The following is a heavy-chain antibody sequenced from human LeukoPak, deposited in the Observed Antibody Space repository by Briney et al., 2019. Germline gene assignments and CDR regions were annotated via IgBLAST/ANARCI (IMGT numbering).Heavy chain of an antibody. J-gene: IGHJ5*02. Sequence: ASVKLSCKSSGYTFSRYYIHWVRQAPGQDFELMGRINPSGGSTSYARNFQGRITMTKDMSTSTVHMELSSLRSEDTAIYYCARSHPGSSWYYWFDPWGQGTLVTVSS. V-gene: IGHV1-46*01. CDR2: INPSGGST. D-gene: IGHD6-13*01. CDR1: GYTFSRYY. CDR3: ARSHPGSSWYYWFDP.